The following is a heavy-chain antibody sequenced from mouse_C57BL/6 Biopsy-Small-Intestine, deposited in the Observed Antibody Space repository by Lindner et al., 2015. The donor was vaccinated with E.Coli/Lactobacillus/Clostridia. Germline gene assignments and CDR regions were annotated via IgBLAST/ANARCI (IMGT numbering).Heavy chain of an antibody. V-gene: IGHV1-7*01. Sequence: VQLQESGAELAKPGASVKMSCKASGYTFSNHWMHWVKQRPGQGLEWIGYINPNSDYTEYNQKFKDKATLTADESSSTAYMQLTSLTSEDSAVYYCTTMDYWGQGTSVTVSS. J-gene: IGHJ4*01. CDR3: TTMDY. CDR2: INPNSDYT. CDR1: GYTFSNHW.